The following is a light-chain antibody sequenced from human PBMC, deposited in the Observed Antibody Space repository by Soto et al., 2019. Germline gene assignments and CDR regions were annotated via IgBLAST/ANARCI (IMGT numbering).Light chain of an antibody. CDR3: QQYYDWPIT. CDR1: QSVSSNY. CDR2: GAS. Sequence: EIVLTQSPGTLSLSPGERATLSCRASQSVSSNYLAWYQQKPGQAPRLLIYGASSRATGIPDRFSGSGSGTEFTLTISSLQSEDFAVYYCQQYYDWPITFGQGTRLDIK. J-gene: IGKJ5*01. V-gene: IGKV3-20*01.